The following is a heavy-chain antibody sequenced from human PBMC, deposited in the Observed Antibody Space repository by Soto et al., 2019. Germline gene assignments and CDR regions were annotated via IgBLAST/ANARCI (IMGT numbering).Heavy chain of an antibody. CDR1: GGSISSSSYY. CDR3: ARSMTTVVTLDY. Sequence: ETLSLTCTVSGGSISSSSYYWGWIRQPPGKGLEWIGSIYYSGSTYYNPSLKGRVTISVDTSKNQFSLKLSSVTAADTAVYYCARSMTTVVTLDYWGQGTLVTVSS. V-gene: IGHV4-39*01. J-gene: IGHJ4*02. CDR2: IYYSGST. D-gene: IGHD4-17*01.